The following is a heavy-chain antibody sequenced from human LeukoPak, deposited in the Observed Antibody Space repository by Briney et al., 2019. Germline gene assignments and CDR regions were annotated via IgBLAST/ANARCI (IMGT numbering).Heavy chain of an antibody. D-gene: IGHD5-12*01. Sequence: PGGSLRLSCAASGFSFSNYVMTWVRQAPGKGLEWVSAISGSGGSTYYADSVKGRFTISRDSSKNTLYLQMNSLRAEDTAVYYCAKELSGYDLRGDYWGQGTLVTVSS. CDR1: GFSFSNYV. CDR2: ISGSGGST. CDR3: AKELSGYDLRGDY. V-gene: IGHV3-23*01. J-gene: IGHJ4*02.